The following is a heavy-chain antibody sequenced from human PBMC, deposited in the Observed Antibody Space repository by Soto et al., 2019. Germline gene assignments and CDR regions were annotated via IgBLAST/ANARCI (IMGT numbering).Heavy chain of an antibody. CDR1: GGSISSFY. J-gene: IGHJ6*03. V-gene: IGHV4-59*08. Sequence: SETLSLTCTVSGGSISSFYWSWIRQPPGKGLEWIGYIYYSGSTNYNPSLKSRVTISVDTSKNQFSLRLSSVTAAETAVYYCARHVYYFYIDVWGKATTVTVSS. CDR2: IYYSGST. CDR3: ARHVYYFYIDV.